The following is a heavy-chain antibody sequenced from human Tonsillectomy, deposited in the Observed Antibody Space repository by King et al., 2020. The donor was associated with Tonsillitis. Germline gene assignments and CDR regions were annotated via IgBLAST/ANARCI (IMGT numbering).Heavy chain of an antibody. D-gene: IGHD1-26*01. CDR3: ARDRWELLPWFDP. Sequence: VQLVESGGGLVQPGGSLRLSCAASGFTFSSYWMHWVRQAPGKGLVWVSRLNNDGSSTSYADSVKGRFTISRDNAKNTLYLQMNSLRDEDTAVYYCARDRWELLPWFDPWGQGTQVTVSS. CDR2: LNNDGSST. V-gene: IGHV3-74*01. CDR1: GFTFSSYW. J-gene: IGHJ5*02.